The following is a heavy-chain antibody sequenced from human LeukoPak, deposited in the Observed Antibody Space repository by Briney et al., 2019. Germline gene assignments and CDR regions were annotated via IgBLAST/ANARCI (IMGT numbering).Heavy chain of an antibody. D-gene: IGHD3-10*01. J-gene: IGHJ4*02. V-gene: IGHV3-43*02. CDR2: ISGDGGST. Sequence: PGGSLRLSCAASGFTFDDYAMHWVRQAPGKGLEWVSLISGDGGSTYYADSVKGRFTISRDNSKNSLYLQMNSLRTEDTALYYCAQDILTDITMVRGVIITPGGWGQGTLVTVSS. CDR1: GFTFDDYA. CDR3: AQDILTDITMVRGVIITPGG.